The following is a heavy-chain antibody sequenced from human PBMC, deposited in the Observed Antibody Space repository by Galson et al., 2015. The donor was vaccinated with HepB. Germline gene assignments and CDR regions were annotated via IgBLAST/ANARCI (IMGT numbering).Heavy chain of an antibody. V-gene: IGHV3-48*02. CDR1: GFTFAPYG. J-gene: IGHJ4*02. D-gene: IGHD1-1*01. CDR2: IGRNSDRV. Sequence: SLRLSCAASGFTFAPYGMNWVRQAPGKGLEWISYIGRNSDRVYYADFVKGRFTISRDNAKNSLYLEMNSLRDDDTATYYCARDDLDTTDYFDYWGQGVLVTVSS. CDR3: ARDDLDTTDYFDY.